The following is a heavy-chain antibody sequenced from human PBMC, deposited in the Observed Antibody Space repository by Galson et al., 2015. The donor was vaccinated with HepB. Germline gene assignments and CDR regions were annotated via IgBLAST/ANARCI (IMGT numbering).Heavy chain of an antibody. CDR3: ARDPGLPDSSLRYYYYGMDV. V-gene: IGHV1-3*01. Sequence: SVKVSCKASGYTFTSYAMHWVRQAPGQRLEWMGWINAGNGNTRYSQKFQGRVTITRDTSASTAYMELSSLRSEDTAVYYCARDPGLPDSSLRYYYYGMDVWGQGTTVTVSS. CDR2: INAGNGNT. J-gene: IGHJ6*02. D-gene: IGHD2-2*01. CDR1: GYTFTSYA.